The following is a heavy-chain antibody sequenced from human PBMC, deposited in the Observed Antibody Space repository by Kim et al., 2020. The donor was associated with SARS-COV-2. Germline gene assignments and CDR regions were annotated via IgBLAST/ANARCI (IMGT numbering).Heavy chain of an antibody. CDR2: TRWNGGTT. D-gene: IGHD2-8*02. Sequence: GGSLRLSCAASGFTFGDYGMHWVRQAPGKGLEWVSGTRWNGGTTVYADSVKGRFTISRDNAKNSLYLQMDSLRPEDTALYYCLKDIGCTCARCRGIYLYGLDVWGPGTTVTVS. V-gene: IGHV3-9*01. CDR3: LKDIGCTCARCRGIYLYGLDV. J-gene: IGHJ6*02. CDR1: GFTFGDYG.